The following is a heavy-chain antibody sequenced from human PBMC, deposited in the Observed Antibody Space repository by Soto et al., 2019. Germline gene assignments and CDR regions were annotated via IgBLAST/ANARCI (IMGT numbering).Heavy chain of an antibody. D-gene: IGHD6-19*01. V-gene: IGHV3-7*01. CDR2: IKQDGSEK. J-gene: IGHJ6*02. CDR1: GFTFSSYW. Sequence: PGGSLRLSCAASGFTFSSYWMSWVRQAPGKGLEWVANIKQDGSEKYYVDSVKGRFAISRDNAKNSLYLQMNSLRVEDTAVYYCARDSQWLITYSYYYGMDVWGQGTTVTVSS. CDR3: ARDSQWLITYSYYYGMDV.